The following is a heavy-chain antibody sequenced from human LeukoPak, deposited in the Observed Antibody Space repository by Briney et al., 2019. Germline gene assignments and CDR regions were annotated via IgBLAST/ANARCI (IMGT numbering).Heavy chain of an antibody. CDR3: ATTEKNRYYINL. D-gene: IGHD2-21*01. CDR2: IYYSGST. Sequence: PSETLSLTCTVSGGSISSSSYYWGWIRQPPGKGLEWIGSIYYSGSTYYNPSLKSRVTISVDTSKNQFSLKLSSVTAADTAVYFCATTEKNRYYINLWGPGTTVIVSS. CDR1: GGSISSSSYY. V-gene: IGHV4-39*07. J-gene: IGHJ6*01.